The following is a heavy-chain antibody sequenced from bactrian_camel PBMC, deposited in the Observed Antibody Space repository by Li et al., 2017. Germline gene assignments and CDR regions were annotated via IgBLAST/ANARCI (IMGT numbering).Heavy chain of an antibody. CDR2: IRTGYPGTS. CDR1: GAIAGRHC. D-gene: IGHD1*01. Sequence: HVQLVESGGGSVQPGGSLRLSCSASGAIAGRHCMAWFRQAPGKKREGVASIRTGYPGTSDYHDSVKGRFTISQDNAKNAVYLQMGNLQPEDTAMYFCAMSFQLPRLGRDERAYDSWGQGTQVTVS. J-gene: IGHJ6*01. CDR3: AMSFQLPRLGRDERAYDS. V-gene: IGHV3S53*01.